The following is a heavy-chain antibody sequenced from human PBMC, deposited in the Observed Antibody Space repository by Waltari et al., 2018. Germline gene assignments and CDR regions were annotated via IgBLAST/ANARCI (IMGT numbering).Heavy chain of an antibody. CDR1: GYSISRGYY. Sequence: QVQLQESGPGLVKPSETLSLTCAVSGYSISRGYYWGWIRQPPGKGLEWSGSIYHSGSNYYNPALKSRVTISVDTSKNQSSLKLSSVTAADTAVYYCARRWYSSSPGPFDYWGQGTLVTVSS. J-gene: IGHJ4*02. D-gene: IGHD6-6*01. CDR2: IYHSGSN. V-gene: IGHV4-38-2*01. CDR3: ARRWYSSSPGPFDY.